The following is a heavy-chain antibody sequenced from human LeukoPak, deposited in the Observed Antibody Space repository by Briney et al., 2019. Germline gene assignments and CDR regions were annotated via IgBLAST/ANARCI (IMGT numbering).Heavy chain of an antibody. CDR2: IGYDGSHR. CDR1: GFTFSSHG. Sequence: RSLRLSCVASGFTFSSHGMHWVRQAPGKGLEWVAVIGYDGSHRYYPDSVKGRFTISRDNSKNTLFLQMDSLRVDDTAVYYCVRDNAAADGALDYWGQGSLVTVSS. V-gene: IGHV3-33*01. J-gene: IGHJ4*02. CDR3: VRDNAAADGALDY. D-gene: IGHD5-24*01.